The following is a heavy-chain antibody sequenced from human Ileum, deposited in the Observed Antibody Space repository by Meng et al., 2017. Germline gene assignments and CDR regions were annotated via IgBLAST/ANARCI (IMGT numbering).Heavy chain of an antibody. CDR3: AKNGAYCLES. CDR1: GGSISGGTW. D-gene: IGHD2-21*01. Sequence: GQLQESGPGLVKPSGTLSLTCAVSGGSISGGTWWSWVRQPPGKGLQWIGEFHPGSGATYNPSLKARVTISVDTSMQQFSLQLTSVTAADTAVYYCAKNGAYCLESWGQGTLVTVSS. CDR2: FHPGSGA. V-gene: IGHV4-4*02. J-gene: IGHJ4*02.